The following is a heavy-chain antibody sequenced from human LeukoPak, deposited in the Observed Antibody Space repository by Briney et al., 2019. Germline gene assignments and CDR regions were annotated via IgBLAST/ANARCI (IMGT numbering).Heavy chain of an antibody. Sequence: GRSLRLSCAASGFTFSSYAMHWVRQAPGKGLEWVAVISYDGSNKYYADSVKGRFTISRGNSKNTLYLQMNSLRAEDTAVYYCARDTTSSGWYKIDYWGQGTLVTVSS. J-gene: IGHJ4*02. CDR1: GFTFSSYA. D-gene: IGHD6-19*01. V-gene: IGHV3-30-3*01. CDR3: ARDTTSSGWYKIDY. CDR2: ISYDGSNK.